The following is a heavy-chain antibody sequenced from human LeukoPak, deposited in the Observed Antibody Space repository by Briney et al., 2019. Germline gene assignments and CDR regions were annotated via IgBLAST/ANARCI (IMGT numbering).Heavy chain of an antibody. CDR3: ARGLRYDSSESQYNWFDP. CDR2: IYHSGST. J-gene: IGHJ5*02. D-gene: IGHD3-22*01. CDR1: GGSISSSNW. Sequence: SETLSLTCAVSGGSISSSNWWSWVRQPPGKGLEWIGEIYHSGSTNYNPSLKSRVTISVDKSKNQFSLKLSSVTAADTAVYYCARGLRYDSSESQYNWFDPWGQGTLVIVSS. V-gene: IGHV4-4*02.